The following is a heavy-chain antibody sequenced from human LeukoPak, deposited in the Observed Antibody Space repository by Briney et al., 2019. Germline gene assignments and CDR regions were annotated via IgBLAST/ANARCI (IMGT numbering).Heavy chain of an antibody. CDR3: AREGNYYDSTGYYSFPY. J-gene: IGHJ4*02. CDR2: ISAYNGKT. V-gene: IGHV1-18*01. CDR1: GYTFTSYG. D-gene: IGHD3-22*01. Sequence: GASVKVSCKASGYTFTSYGLDWVRQAPGQGLEWMGWISAYNGKTNYAQMFQGRVTMTTDTSTSTAYMELRSLRSDDTVVYYCAREGNYYDSTGYYSFPYWGQGTLVTVSS.